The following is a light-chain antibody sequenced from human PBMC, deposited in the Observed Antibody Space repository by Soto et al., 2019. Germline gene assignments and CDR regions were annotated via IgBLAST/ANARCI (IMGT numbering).Light chain of an antibody. CDR2: AAS. CDR3: QKYDGVPLT. V-gene: IGKV1-27*01. Sequence: DVRMTQSPSSLSASIGDRVAITCRASQDINNFLAWYQQKPGKAPNLLIYAASTLQSGVPSRFSGSVSGTDFTLTITGLQPEDIGTYYCQKYDGVPLTFGGGTKVEIK. J-gene: IGKJ4*01. CDR1: QDINNF.